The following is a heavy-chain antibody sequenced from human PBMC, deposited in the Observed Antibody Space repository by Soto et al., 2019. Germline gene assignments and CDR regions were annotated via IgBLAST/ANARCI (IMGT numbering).Heavy chain of an antibody. Sequence: SETLSLTCTVSGGSISTYYWSWIRQTPGKGLEWIGHIYYSGRTSYKPSLKSRVSISVDTSKNQFSLKVSSVTAADTAVYYCARGTYYYDSSGYPFDNWRQGALVTVSS. CDR2: IYYSGRT. D-gene: IGHD3-22*01. CDR3: ARGTYYYDSSGYPFDN. V-gene: IGHV4-59*01. CDR1: GGSISTYY. J-gene: IGHJ4*02.